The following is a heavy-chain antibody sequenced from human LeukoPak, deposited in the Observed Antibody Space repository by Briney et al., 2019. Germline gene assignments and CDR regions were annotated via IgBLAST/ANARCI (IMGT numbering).Heavy chain of an antibody. D-gene: IGHD2-15*01. CDR1: GFTFSRHA. CDR2: ISGRGDNT. V-gene: IGHV3-23*01. J-gene: IGHJ6*03. Sequence: GGSLRLSCAASGFTFSRHAMGWVRQAPGKGLEWVSSISGRGDNTYYTDSVKGRFTISRDNSKNTVYLQMNSLRGADTAEYYCVKVVEGAAAWDDYYYYYMDVWGKGTSVTVSS. CDR3: VKVVEGAAAWDDYYYYYMDV.